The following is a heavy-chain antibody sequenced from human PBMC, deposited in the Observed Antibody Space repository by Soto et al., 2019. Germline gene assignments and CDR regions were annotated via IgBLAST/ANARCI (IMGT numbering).Heavy chain of an antibody. CDR3: ARGLDQPPVGLYFDT. V-gene: IGHV1-69*06. Sequence: SVKVSCKTSGGTFSSYLIDWVRQAPGQGLEWMGGIIPAFGTAKYAQKFQGRVTITADKSTTTAYMELRTLTSEDTAVYYCARGLDQPPVGLYFDTWGQGTLVTVSS. CDR2: IIPAFGTA. CDR1: GGTFSSYL. J-gene: IGHJ4*02. D-gene: IGHD2-2*01.